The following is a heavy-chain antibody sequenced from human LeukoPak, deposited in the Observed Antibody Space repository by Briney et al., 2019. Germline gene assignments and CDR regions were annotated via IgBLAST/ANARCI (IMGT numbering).Heavy chain of an antibody. J-gene: IGHJ6*03. CDR3: LRVPTGQWLVPTDYYYIFYIYV. D-gene: IGHD6-19*01. CDR1: GGTFSSYA. Sequence: SVKVSCKASGGTFSSYAISWVRQAPGQGLEWMGRIIPIFGTANYAQKFQGRVTITTDESTSTAYMELRGLRSQDRPVYYCLRVPTGQWLVPTDYYYIFYIYVGGEESTVTVSS. CDR2: IIPIFGTA. V-gene: IGHV1-69*05.